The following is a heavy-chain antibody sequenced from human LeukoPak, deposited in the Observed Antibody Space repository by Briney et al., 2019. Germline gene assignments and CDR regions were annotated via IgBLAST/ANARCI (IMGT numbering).Heavy chain of an antibody. J-gene: IGHJ6*03. Sequence: GSLRLSCAASGFTFSYWMTWVRQTPGKGLEWVVNIKQDGNEKYYVDSVKGRFTISRDNAKNSLYLQMNSLRAEDTAVYYCARDRDYGGNSVPYNPYYYMDVWGKGTTVTVSS. CDR1: GFTFSYW. CDR3: ARDRDYGGNSVPYNPYYYMDV. D-gene: IGHD4-23*01. CDR2: IKQDGNEK. V-gene: IGHV3-7*01.